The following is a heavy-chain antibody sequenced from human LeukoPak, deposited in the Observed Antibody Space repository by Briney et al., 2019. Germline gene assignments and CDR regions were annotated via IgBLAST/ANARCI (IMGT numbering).Heavy chain of an antibody. J-gene: IGHJ6*03. Sequence: GGSLRLSCGASGFTFSSYEMNWVRQAPGKGLEWVSYISSSGSTIYYADSVKGRFTISRDNAKNSLYLQMNSLRAEDMAVYYCARDQFGGYDKGMDVWGKGTTVTVSS. V-gene: IGHV3-48*03. CDR3: ARDQFGGYDKGMDV. CDR2: ISSSGSTI. CDR1: GFTFSSYE. D-gene: IGHD5-12*01.